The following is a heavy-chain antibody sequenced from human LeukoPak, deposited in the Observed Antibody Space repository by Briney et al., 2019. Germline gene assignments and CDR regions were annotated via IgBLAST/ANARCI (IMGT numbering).Heavy chain of an antibody. CDR3: GSCYPAFDI. D-gene: IGHD2-15*01. V-gene: IGHV4-39*01. J-gene: IGHJ3*02. Sequence: SETLSLXCTVSGGSISSSSYYWGWIRQPPGKGLEWIGSIYYSGSTYYNPSLKSRVTISVDTSKNQFSLKLSSVTAADTAVYYCGSCYPAFDIWGQGTMVTVSS. CDR2: IYYSGST. CDR1: GGSISSSSYY.